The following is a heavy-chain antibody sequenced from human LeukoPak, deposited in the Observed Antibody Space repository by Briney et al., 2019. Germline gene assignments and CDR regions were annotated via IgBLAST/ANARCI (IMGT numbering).Heavy chain of an antibody. V-gene: IGHV3-7*01. CDR2: IKQDGSET. Sequence: GGSLRLSCAASGFTFSSYWMTWARQAPGKGLEWVANIKQDGSETHYVDSAKGRLTISRDNAKNSLFLQMNSLRAEDTAMYYCARGSTVGDWGQGTLVTVSS. D-gene: IGHD1-1*01. J-gene: IGHJ4*02. CDR1: GFTFSSYW. CDR3: ARGSTVGD.